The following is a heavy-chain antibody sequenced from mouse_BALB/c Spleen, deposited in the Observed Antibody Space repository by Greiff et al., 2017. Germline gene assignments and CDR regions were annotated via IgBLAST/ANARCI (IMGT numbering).Heavy chain of an antibody. V-gene: IGHV1-4*02. CDR3: ARLGQLGRGYFDY. J-gene: IGHJ2*01. Sequence: QVQLKESAAELARPGASVKMSCKASGYTFTSYTMHWVKQRPGQGLEWIGYINPSSGYTEYNQKFKDKTTLTADKSSSTAYMQLSSLTSEDSAVYYCARLGQLGRGYFDYWGQGTTLTVSS. CDR1: GYTFTSYT. CDR2: INPSSGYT. D-gene: IGHD4-1*02.